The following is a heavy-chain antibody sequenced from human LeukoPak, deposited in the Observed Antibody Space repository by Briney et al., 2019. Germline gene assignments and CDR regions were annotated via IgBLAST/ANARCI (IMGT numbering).Heavy chain of an antibody. CDR1: GFIFSTYS. D-gene: IGHD1-1*01. CDR3: ARDLDGAVAFDI. J-gene: IGHJ3*02. CDR2: ISSTDSTI. Sequence: GGSLRLSCAASGFIFSTYSMNWVRQAPGKGLEWISYISSTDSTIYYADSVQGRFTISRDNAKNSLYLLMNSLRAEDTAVYYCARDLDGAVAFDIWGQGTMVTVSS. V-gene: IGHV3-48*01.